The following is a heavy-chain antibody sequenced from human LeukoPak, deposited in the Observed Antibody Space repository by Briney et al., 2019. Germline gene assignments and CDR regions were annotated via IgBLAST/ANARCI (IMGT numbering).Heavy chain of an antibody. D-gene: IGHD1-26*01. CDR2: ITSSSTYI. J-gene: IGHJ6*03. CDR3: ARDPYSGNYGAYYYYYMDV. V-gene: IGHV3-21*01. CDR1: GFTVSSNY. Sequence: GGSLRLSCAASGFTVSSNYMSWVRQAPGKGLEWVSSITSSSTYIYYADSVKGRFTISRDNAKNSLYLQMDSLRPEDTAVYYCARDPYSGNYGAYYYYYMDVWGKGTTVTISS.